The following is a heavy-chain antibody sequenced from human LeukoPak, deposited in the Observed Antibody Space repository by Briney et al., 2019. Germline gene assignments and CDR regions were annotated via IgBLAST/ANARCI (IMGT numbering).Heavy chain of an antibody. CDR2: IIPIFGTA. J-gene: IGHJ4*02. CDR3: ARGESIYCSSTSCYWDY. CDR1: GGTFSSYA. Sequence: GASVKVSCKASGGTFSSYAISWVRQAPGQGLEWMGGIIPIFGTANYAQKFQGRVTVTADESTSTAYMELSSLRSEDTAVYYCARGESIYCSSTSCYWDYWGQGTLVIVSS. D-gene: IGHD2-2*01. V-gene: IGHV1-69*13.